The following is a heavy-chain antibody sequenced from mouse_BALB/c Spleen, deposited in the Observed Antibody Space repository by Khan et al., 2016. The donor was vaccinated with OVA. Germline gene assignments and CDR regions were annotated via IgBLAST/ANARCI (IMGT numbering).Heavy chain of an antibody. CDR1: GFTFSTYA. CDR3: AREAYRYEEYYFDY. CDR2: ISSGGST. Sequence: EVQLVESGGDSVKPGGSLKLSCAVSGFTFSTYAMSWVRQTPEKRLEWVASISSGGSTYYPDSVKGRFTISRDNARNILYLQMPSLRSEDMAMYYCAREAYRYEEYYFDYWGQGTTLTVSS. D-gene: IGHD2-14*01. V-gene: IGHV5-6-5*01. J-gene: IGHJ2*01.